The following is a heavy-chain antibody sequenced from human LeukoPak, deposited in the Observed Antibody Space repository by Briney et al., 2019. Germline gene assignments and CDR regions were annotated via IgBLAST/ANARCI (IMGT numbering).Heavy chain of an antibody. CDR2: IIPIFGTA. Sequence: SVKVSCKASGGTFSSYAISWVRQAPGQGLEWMGGIIPIFGTANYAQKFQGRVTITADKSTSTAYMERSSLRSEDTAVYYCARDHRDGYNLYFWDYWGQGTLVTVSS. V-gene: IGHV1-69*06. J-gene: IGHJ4*02. CDR1: GGTFSSYA. D-gene: IGHD5-24*01. CDR3: ARDHRDGYNLYFWDY.